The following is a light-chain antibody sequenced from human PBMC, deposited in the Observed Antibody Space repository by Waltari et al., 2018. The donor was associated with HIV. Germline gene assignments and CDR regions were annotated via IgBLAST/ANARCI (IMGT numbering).Light chain of an antibody. CDR3: QQYKGYPLT. CDR1: HDISNY. Sequence: DIQMTQSPSSLPASVGDRVTITCRASHDISNYLAWFQQRPGEAPKSLIYAASTLQSGVPSKFRGSGSETYFTLTINSLQSEDSATYYCQQYKGYPLTFGQGTRLEIK. J-gene: IGKJ5*01. CDR2: AAS. V-gene: IGKV1-16*02.